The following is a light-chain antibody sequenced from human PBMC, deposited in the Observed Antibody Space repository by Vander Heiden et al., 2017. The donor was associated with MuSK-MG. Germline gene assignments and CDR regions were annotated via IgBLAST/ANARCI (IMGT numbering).Light chain of an antibody. Sequence: DIVMTQSPLSLPVTPGETASISCRSNHSLLHSNGFSYLDWYLQKPGQSPHLLIFLGSNRASGVPDRFSGSGSGTDFTLKISRVEAEDVGVYYCRQTRQTPLTFGGGTKVEIK. CDR3: RQTRQTPLT. V-gene: IGKV2-28*01. CDR1: HSLLHSNGFSY. CDR2: LGS. J-gene: IGKJ4*01.